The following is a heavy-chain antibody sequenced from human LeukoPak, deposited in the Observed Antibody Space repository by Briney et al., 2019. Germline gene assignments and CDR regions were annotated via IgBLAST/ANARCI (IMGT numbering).Heavy chain of an antibody. CDR3: AKDTVVTEDY. D-gene: IGHD2-21*02. CDR1: GFTFSSYS. J-gene: IGHJ4*02. V-gene: IGHV3-48*04. Sequence: GGCLRLSCAASGFTFSSYSMNWVRQAPGKGLEWVSYISSSSTIYYADSVKGRFTISRDNAKNSLYLQMNSLRAEDTAVYYCAKDTVVTEDYWGQGTLVTVSS. CDR2: ISSSSTI.